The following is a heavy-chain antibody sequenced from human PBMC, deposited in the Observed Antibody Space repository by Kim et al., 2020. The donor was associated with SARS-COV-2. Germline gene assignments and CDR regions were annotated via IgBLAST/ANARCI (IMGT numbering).Heavy chain of an antibody. CDR1: GGSFSGYY. D-gene: IGHD3-10*01. Sequence: SETLSLTCAVSGGSFSGYYWSWIRQPPGKGLEWIGEINHSGSTNYNASLKSRVTISVDTSKNQFSLKLSSVTAADTAVYYCARSRPYYGSGSYYKRGFDPWGQGTLVTVSS. CDR3: ARSRPYYGSGSYYKRGFDP. V-gene: IGHV4-34*01. J-gene: IGHJ5*02. CDR2: INHSGST.